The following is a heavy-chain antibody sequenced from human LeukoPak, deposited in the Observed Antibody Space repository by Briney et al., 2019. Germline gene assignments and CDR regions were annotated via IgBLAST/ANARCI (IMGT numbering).Heavy chain of an antibody. Sequence: SETLSLTCAVYGGSFSGYYWSWIRQPPGKGLEWIGEINHSGSTNYNPSLKSRVTISVDTSKNQFSLKLSSVTAADTAVYYCARKTERITIFGVVIGDGAFDIWGQGTMVTVSS. V-gene: IGHV4-34*01. CDR2: INHSGST. D-gene: IGHD3-3*01. CDR3: ARKTERITIFGVVIGDGAFDI. CDR1: GGSFSGYY. J-gene: IGHJ3*02.